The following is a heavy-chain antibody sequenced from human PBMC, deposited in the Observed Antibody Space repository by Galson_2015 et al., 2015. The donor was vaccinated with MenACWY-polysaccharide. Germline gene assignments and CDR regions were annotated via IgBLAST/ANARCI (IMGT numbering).Heavy chain of an antibody. CDR1: TVTFRGSG. D-gene: IGHD3-10*02. V-gene: IGHV3-33*01. J-gene: IGHJ3*01. Sequence: SLRLCCAASTVTFRGSGMHWVRQAPGKGLEWVAVIQYDAVYKQYLDSVKGRFSVSRDNSKRTLYLEMNNLRAEDTALYYCAREGSRIVFHAFDVWGQGTMVIVSS. CDR3: AREGSRIVFHAFDV. CDR2: IQYDAVYK.